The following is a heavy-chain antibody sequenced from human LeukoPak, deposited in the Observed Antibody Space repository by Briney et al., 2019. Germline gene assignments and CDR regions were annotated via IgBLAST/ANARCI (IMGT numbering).Heavy chain of an antibody. D-gene: IGHD3-3*01. J-gene: IGHJ4*02. CDR1: GFTLSSYA. CDR3: AKEPQGGNYDSWSGYYLDY. Sequence: GSLRLSRVASGFTLSSYAMSSVRQAPGGGVWGVSGMSGSGGRTYYADSVKGRFTISRDNSKNTLYLQMNSLRAEDTAVYYCAKEPQGGNYDSWSGYYLDYWGQGTLVTVSS. CDR2: MSGSGGRT. V-gene: IGHV3-23*01.